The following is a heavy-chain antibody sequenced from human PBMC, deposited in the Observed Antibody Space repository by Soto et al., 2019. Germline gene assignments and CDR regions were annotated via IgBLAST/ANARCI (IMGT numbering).Heavy chain of an antibody. V-gene: IGHV4-59*01. Sequence: SETLSLTCTVSGGSISSYYWSWIRQPPGKGLEWIGYIYYSGSTNYNPSLKSRVTISVDTSKNQFSLKLSSVTAADTAVYYCARGPRGYSYGPPTYYFDYWGQGTLVTVSS. J-gene: IGHJ4*02. D-gene: IGHD5-18*01. CDR3: ARGPRGYSYGPPTYYFDY. CDR1: GGSISSYY. CDR2: IYYSGST.